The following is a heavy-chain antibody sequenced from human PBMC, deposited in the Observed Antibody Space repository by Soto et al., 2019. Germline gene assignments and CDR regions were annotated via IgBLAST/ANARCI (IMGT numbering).Heavy chain of an antibody. CDR2: IWHRGST. CDR1: GVSITSNNW. CDR3: ARVMGEFSLPGSLDFDF. Sequence: SETLSLTCGVSGVSITSNNWWTWVRQSPGQGLEWIGEIWHRGSTNNNPSLKSRVTMSVDKSKNQFSLRLASVTAADTAFYYCARVMGEFSLPGSLDFDFWGQGALVTVSS. D-gene: IGHD3-16*01. J-gene: IGHJ4*02. V-gene: IGHV4-4*02.